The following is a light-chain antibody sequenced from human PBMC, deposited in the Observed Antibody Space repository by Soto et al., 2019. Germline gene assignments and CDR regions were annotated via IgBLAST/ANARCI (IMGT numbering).Light chain of an antibody. CDR2: GAS. Sequence: THAPAHRSVRTVDSATLSCGASQSVSSSYLAWYQQKPGQAPRLLIYGASSRATGIPDRFSGSGSGTDFTLTISRLEPEDFAVYYCQQDVGSPLTFCQGTKVDIK. V-gene: IGKV3-20*01. CDR1: QSVSSSY. J-gene: IGKJ1*01. CDR3: QQDVGSPLT.